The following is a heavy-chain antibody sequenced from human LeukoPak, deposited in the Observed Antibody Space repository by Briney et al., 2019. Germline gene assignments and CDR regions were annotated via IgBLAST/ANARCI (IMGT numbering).Heavy chain of an antibody. CDR2: IYHSGST. CDR3: ARVDSSGYSDY. CDR1: GGSISSGGYS. J-gene: IGHJ4*02. D-gene: IGHD3-3*01. V-gene: IGHV4-30-2*01. Sequence: SQTLSLTCAVSGGSISSGGYSWSWIRQPPGKGLEWIGYIYHSGSTYYNPSLKSRVTISVDRSKNQFSLKLSSVTAADTAVYYCARVDSSGYSDYWGQGILVTVS.